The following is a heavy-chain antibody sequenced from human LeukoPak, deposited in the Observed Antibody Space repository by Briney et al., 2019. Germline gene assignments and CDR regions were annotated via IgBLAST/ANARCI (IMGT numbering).Heavy chain of an antibody. D-gene: IGHD1-26*01. CDR1: GYTFTGYY. Sequence: ASVKVSCKASGYTFTGYYMHWVRQAPGQGLEWMGRIIPILGIANYAQKFQGRVTITADKSTSTAYMELSSLRSEDTAVYYCARGWVEWELATGEDFDYWGQGTLVTVSS. CDR3: ARGWVEWELATGEDFDY. J-gene: IGHJ4*02. V-gene: IGHV1-69*04. CDR2: IIPILGIA.